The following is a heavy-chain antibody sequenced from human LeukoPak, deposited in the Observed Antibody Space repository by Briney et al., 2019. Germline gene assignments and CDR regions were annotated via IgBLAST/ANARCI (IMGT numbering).Heavy chain of an antibody. J-gene: IGHJ3*02. CDR1: GGSISTYF. Sequence: PSETLSLTCTVSGGSISTYFWSWIRQPAGKGLEWIGRIYTSETTNYNPSLKSRVSMSVDTSKNQFSLNLSSVTAADTAVYYCARDPSGIAALGGIWGQGTMVTVSS. V-gene: IGHV4-4*07. CDR2: IYTSETT. D-gene: IGHD6-13*01. CDR3: ARDPSGIAALGGI.